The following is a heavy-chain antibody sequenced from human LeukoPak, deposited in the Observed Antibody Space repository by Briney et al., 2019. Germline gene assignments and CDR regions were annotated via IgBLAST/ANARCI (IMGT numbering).Heavy chain of an antibody. D-gene: IGHD6-19*01. J-gene: IGHJ4*02. CDR3: ARTYSSGVWDY. Sequence: PSETLSLTCTVSGGSISSSSYYWGWIRQPPGKGLEWIGSIYYSGSTYYNPSLKSRVTISVDTSKNQFSLKLSSVTAADTAVYYCARTYSSGVWDYWGQGTLVTVSS. CDR2: IYYSGST. CDR1: GGSISSSSYY. V-gene: IGHV4-39*07.